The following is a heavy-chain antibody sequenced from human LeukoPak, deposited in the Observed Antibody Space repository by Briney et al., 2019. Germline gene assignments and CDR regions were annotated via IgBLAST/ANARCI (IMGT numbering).Heavy chain of an antibody. CDR2: IYSGGSR. V-gene: IGHV3-53*01. CDR3: AKEASWDY. J-gene: IGHJ4*02. CDR1: GLSVSSNY. Sequence: GGSLRLSCAPPGLSVSSNYMSGVRQAPGKGLEWVSIIYSGGSRYYADSVKGRFTISRDNSKNTLYLQMNTLRAEDTAVYYCAKEASWDYWGQGTLVTASS.